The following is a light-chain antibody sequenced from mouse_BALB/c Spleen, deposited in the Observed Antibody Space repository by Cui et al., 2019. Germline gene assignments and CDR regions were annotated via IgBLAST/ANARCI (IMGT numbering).Light chain of an antibody. CDR2: GAS. V-gene: IGKV8-28*01. CDR1: QSLLNSGNQKNY. CDR3: QNDHSYPFT. Sequence: DIVMTQSPCSLSVSAGEKVTLSCKSSQSLLNSGNQKNYLAWYQQKPGQPPNLLIYGASTRESGVPDRFTGSGSGTDFTLTISSVQAEDLAVYYCQNDHSYPFTFGSGTKLEIK. J-gene: IGKJ4*01.